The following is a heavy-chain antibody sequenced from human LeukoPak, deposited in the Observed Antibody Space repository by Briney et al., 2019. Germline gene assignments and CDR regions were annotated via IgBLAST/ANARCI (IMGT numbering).Heavy chain of an antibody. CDR1: GFTFSSYG. D-gene: IGHD5-18*01. Sequence: PGGSLRLSCAASGFTFSSYGMSWVRQTPGKGLEWVLAISGSGGSTYYADSAKGRFTVSRDNSKTPLYLQMNSLRAEDTDVYYCASFYSYGQNWGQGTLVTVSS. CDR3: ASFYSYGQN. CDR2: ISGSGGST. J-gene: IGHJ4*02. V-gene: IGHV3-23*01.